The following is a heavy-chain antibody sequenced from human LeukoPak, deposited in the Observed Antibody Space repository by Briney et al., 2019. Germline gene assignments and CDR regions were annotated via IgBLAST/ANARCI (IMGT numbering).Heavy chain of an antibody. J-gene: IGHJ4*02. V-gene: IGHV4-59*01. D-gene: IGHD3-9*01. CDR3: AREEAGYYY. CDR2: IYYSGST. CDR1: GGSISSYY. Sequence: SETLSLTCTVSGGSISSYYWSWIRQPPGKGLEWIGYIYYSGSTNYNPSLKGRVTISVDTSKNQFSLKLSSVTAADTAVYYCAREEAGYYYWGQGTLVTVSS.